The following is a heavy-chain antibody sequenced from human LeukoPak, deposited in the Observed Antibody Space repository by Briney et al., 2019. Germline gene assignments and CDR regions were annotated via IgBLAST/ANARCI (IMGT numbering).Heavy chain of an antibody. V-gene: IGHV1-18*01. CDR2: ISAYNGNT. D-gene: IGHD2-2*01. J-gene: IGHJ5*02. CDR3: ARAPSYCSSTSSYFDP. CDR1: GYTFTSYG. Sequence: EASVKVSCKASGYTFTSYGISWVRQAPGQGLEWMGWISAYNGNTNYAQKLQGRVTMTTDTSTSTAYMELRSLRSDDTAVYYCARAPSYCSSTSSYFDPWGQGTLVTVSS.